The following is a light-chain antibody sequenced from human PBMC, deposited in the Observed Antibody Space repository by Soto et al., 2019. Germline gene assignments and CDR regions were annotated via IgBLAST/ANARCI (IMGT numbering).Light chain of an antibody. Sequence: ETAMTQSPVTLSLSPGERATLSCRASQTVGDNVAWYRQKPGQPPSLLIYGASTRAPGVPTRFSGSGSGTYFILTISSLQSEDFGFYYCQQYNNWPLGTFGKGTKVDIK. CDR3: QQYNNWPLGT. CDR2: GAS. V-gene: IGKV3-15*01. CDR1: QTVGDN. J-gene: IGKJ1*01.